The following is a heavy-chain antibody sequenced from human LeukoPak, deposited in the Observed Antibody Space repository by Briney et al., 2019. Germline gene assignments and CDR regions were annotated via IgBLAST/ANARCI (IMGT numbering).Heavy chain of an antibody. Sequence: GGTLRLSCAASGFTFSSYAMSWVRQAPGKGLEWVSAISGSGGSTYYADSVKGRFTISRDNSKNTLYLQMNSLRAEDTAVYYCAKDRQQQLAHTQDFDYWGQGTLVTVSS. CDR3: AKDRQQQLAHTQDFDY. D-gene: IGHD6-13*01. J-gene: IGHJ4*02. CDR1: GFTFSSYA. V-gene: IGHV3-23*01. CDR2: ISGSGGST.